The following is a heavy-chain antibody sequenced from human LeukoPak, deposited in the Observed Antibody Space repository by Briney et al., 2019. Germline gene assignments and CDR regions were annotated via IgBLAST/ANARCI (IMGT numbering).Heavy chain of an antibody. Sequence: SGGSLRLSCAASGFTFSSYAMHWVRQAPGKGLEWVAVISYDGSNKYYADSVKGRFTISRDNSKNTLYLQMNSLRAEDTAVYYCAREQYYDYVWGSYRPRGYYFDYWGQGTLVTVSS. D-gene: IGHD3-16*02. CDR3: AREQYYDYVWGSYRPRGYYFDY. J-gene: IGHJ4*02. V-gene: IGHV3-30-3*01. CDR1: GFTFSSYA. CDR2: ISYDGSNK.